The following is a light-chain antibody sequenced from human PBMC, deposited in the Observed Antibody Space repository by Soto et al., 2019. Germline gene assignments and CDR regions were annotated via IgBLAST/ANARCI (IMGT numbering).Light chain of an antibody. CDR3: CSYATTFYV. V-gene: IGLV2-11*01. Sequence: QSVLTQPCSVSGSPGQSVTISCTGPTIDVDSSNYVSWYQQHPGKAPKLMIYDVSERPSGVPDRFSGSKSGSTASLTISGLQAEDEADYYCCSYATTFYVFGSGTKVTVL. CDR2: DVS. J-gene: IGLJ1*01. CDR1: TIDVDSSNY.